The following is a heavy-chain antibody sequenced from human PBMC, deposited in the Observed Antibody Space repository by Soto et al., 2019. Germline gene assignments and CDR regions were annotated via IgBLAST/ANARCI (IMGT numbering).Heavy chain of an antibody. CDR1: GYTFTSYY. Sequence: ASVKVSCKAYGYTFTSYYMHGVRQAPGQGLEWMGIINPSGGSTSYAQKFQGRVTMTRDTSTSTVYMELSSLRSEDTAVYYCARETQGYTCFDYWGQGTLVTVSS. D-gene: IGHD2-2*02. CDR2: INPSGGST. CDR3: ARETQGYTCFDY. J-gene: IGHJ4*02. V-gene: IGHV1-46*01.